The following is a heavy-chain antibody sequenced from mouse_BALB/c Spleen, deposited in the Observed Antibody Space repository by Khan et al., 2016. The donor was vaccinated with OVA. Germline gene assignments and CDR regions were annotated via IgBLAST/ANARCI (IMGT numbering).Heavy chain of an antibody. V-gene: IGHV1-7*01. J-gene: IGHJ2*01. CDR3: ERDRIDY. CDR2: INPSSGHT. CDR1: GYTFSNYW. Sequence: QVQLQQSGAELAKPGASVKMSCKASGYTFSNYWIHWVKQRPGQGLEWIGYINPSSGHTYYNQTFNDKSTLTTDKSSSTAYMQLSSLTSEDSAVYYCERDRIDYWGQGTTLTVSS.